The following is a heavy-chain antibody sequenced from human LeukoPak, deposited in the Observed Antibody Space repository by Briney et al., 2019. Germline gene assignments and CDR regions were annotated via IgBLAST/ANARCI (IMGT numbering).Heavy chain of an antibody. J-gene: IGHJ4*02. D-gene: IGHD3-9*01. CDR2: INAGNGNT. CDR3: AREGILTGYYTDTGPWYYFDY. Sequence: ASVKVSCKASGYTFTSYAMRWVRQAPGQRLEWMGWINAGNGNTKYSQKFQGRVTITRDTSASTAYMELSSLRSEDTAVYYCAREGILTGYYTDTGPWYYFDYWGQGTLVTVSS. CDR1: GYTFTSYA. V-gene: IGHV1-3*01.